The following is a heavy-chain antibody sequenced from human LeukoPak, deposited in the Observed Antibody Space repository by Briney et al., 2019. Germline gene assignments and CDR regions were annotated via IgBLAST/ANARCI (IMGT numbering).Heavy chain of an antibody. Sequence: GGSLRLSCAASGFTFNKYAISWVRQAPGKGLEWVSTINGSGGRTYYADSVKGRFTISRDNSKNTLYLQMNSLRAEDTAVYYCAKGLSGYSSGVFDYWGQGTLVTVSS. D-gene: IGHD5-18*01. CDR2: INGSGGRT. CDR3: AKGLSGYSSGVFDY. J-gene: IGHJ4*02. V-gene: IGHV3-23*01. CDR1: GFTFNKYA.